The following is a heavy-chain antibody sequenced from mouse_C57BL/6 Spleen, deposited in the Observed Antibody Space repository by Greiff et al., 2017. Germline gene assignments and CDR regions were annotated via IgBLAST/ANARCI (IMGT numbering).Heavy chain of an antibody. V-gene: IGHV2-2*01. J-gene: IGHJ2*01. CDR3: ARNSGTYYFDY. D-gene: IGHD3-3*01. CDR2: IWSGGST. CDR1: GFSLTSYG. Sequence: VQLQQSGPGLVQPSQSLSITCTVSGFSLTSYGVHWVRQSPGKGLEWLGVIWSGGSTDYNAAFISRLSISKDNSKSQVFFKMNSRQADDTAIYYCARNSGTYYFDYWGQGTTLTVSS.